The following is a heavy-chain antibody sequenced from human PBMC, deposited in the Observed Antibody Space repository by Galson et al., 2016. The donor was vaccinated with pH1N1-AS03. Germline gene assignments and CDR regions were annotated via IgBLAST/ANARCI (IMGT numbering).Heavy chain of an antibody. CDR1: GDSISSGYF. CDR2: IYHSGTT. Sequence: ETLSLTCAVSGDSISSGYFWGWIRQPPGKGLEWIGSIYHSGTTSYCPSLKGRITISVDTSKNHFSLKLTSVTAAHTAVYYCARDRGLGGNDGFDPWGQGTLVTGSS. J-gene: IGHJ5*02. D-gene: IGHD1-1*01. V-gene: IGHV4-38-2*02. CDR3: ARDRGLGGNDGFDP.